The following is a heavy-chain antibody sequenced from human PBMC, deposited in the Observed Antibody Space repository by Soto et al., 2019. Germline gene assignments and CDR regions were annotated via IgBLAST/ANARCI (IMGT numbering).Heavy chain of an antibody. V-gene: IGHV1-46*01. D-gene: IGHD5-18*01. CDR1: GYTFTSYY. Sequence: ASVKVSCKASGYTFTSYYMHWVRQAPGQGLEWMGLINPSGGSTSYAQKFQGRVTMTRDTSTSTVYMELSSLRSEDTAVYYCAIPMEGYFDAFDIWGQGTMVTVSS. J-gene: IGHJ3*02. CDR3: AIPMEGYFDAFDI. CDR2: INPSGGST.